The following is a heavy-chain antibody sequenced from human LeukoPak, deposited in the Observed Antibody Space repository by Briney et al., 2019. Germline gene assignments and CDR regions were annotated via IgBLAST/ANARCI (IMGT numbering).Heavy chain of an antibody. D-gene: IGHD2-2*01. CDR2: INPNSGGT. CDR1: GYTFTGYY. CDR3: ARVRKSLIVGYCSSTSCWDHMDV. Sequence: GASVKVSCKASGYTFTGYYMHWVRQAPGQGLEWMGWINPNSGGTNYAQKFQGRVTMTRDTSISTAYMELSRLRSDDTAVYYCARVRKSLIVGYCSSTSCWDHMDVWGKGTTVTISS. J-gene: IGHJ6*03. V-gene: IGHV1-2*02.